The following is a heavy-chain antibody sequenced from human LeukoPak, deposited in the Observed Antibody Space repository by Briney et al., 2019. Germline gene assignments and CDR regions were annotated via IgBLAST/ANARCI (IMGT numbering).Heavy chain of an antibody. CDR2: IKQDGSEK. D-gene: IGHD3-22*01. J-gene: IGHJ5*02. V-gene: IGHV3-7*01. CDR1: GFTISSYW. CDR3: ARILIVNWFDP. Sequence: PGGSLRLSCAASGFTISSYWMSWVRQVPGKGLEWVANIKQDGSEKHYVDSVKGRFTISRDNAKNSLYLQMNSLRAEDTAIYYCARILIVNWFDPWGQGTLVTVSS.